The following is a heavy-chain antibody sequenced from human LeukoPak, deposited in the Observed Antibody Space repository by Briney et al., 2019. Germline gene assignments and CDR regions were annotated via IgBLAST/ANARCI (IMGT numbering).Heavy chain of an antibody. CDR2: IYYSGST. D-gene: IGHD2-2*01. CDR1: GGSISSSSYY. V-gene: IGHV4-39*01. J-gene: IGHJ4*02. CDR3: ARQATLPIVVVPAAAEY. Sequence: SEILSLTCTVSGGSISSSSYYWGWIRQPPGKGLEWIGSIYYSGSTYYNPSLKSRVTISVDTSKNQFSLKLSSVTAADTAVYYCARQATLPIVVVPAAAEYWGQGTLVTVSS.